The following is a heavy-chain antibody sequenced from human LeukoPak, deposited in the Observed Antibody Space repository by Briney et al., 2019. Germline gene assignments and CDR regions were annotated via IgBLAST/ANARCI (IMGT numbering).Heavy chain of an antibody. J-gene: IGHJ5*02. CDR2: IYYTGIT. V-gene: IGHV4-59*02. Sequence: SETLSLTCGVYGDSVTGYYWSWVRQSPEKGLESIGFIYYTGITYYNPSFKSRVTISIHTSQNQFSLRLTSVTAADTAVYYCARLTGYSSESWFDPWGQGTLVTVSS. D-gene: IGHD3-9*01. CDR3: ARLTGYSSESWFDP. CDR1: GDSVTGYY.